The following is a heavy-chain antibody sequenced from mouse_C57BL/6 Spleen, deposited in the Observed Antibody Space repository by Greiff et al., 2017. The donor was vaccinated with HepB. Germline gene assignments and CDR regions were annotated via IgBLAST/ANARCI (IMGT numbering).Heavy chain of an antibody. V-gene: IGHV1-15*01. CDR2: IDPETGGT. Sequence: QVQLQQSGAELVRPGASVTLSCKASGYTFTDYEMHWVKQTPVHGLEWIGAIDPETGGTAYNQKFKGKAILTADKSSSTAYMELRSLTSEDSAVYYCRRYGSSYEFDYWGQGTTLTVSS. CDR1: GYTFTDYE. D-gene: IGHD1-1*01. J-gene: IGHJ2*01. CDR3: RRYGSSYEFDY.